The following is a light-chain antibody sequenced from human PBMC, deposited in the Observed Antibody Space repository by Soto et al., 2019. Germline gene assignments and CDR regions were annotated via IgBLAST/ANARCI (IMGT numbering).Light chain of an antibody. CDR3: QQRNMWPIT. J-gene: IGKJ5*01. CDR1: QSISTY. V-gene: IGKV1-39*01. Sequence: DIQMTQSPSSLSASVGDRVTITCRASQSISTYLHWYQQKPGTAPKLLIYATSNLQSGVPSRFSGSGSGTDFTLTISSLEPEDSAVYYCQQRNMWPITFGQGTRLEIK. CDR2: ATS.